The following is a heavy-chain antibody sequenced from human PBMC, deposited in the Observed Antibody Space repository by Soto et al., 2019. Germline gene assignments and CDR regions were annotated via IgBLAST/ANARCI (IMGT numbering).Heavy chain of an antibody. CDR3: APSIAVAGTDQPFDP. CDR1: GFTFTSSA. V-gene: IGHV1-58*01. D-gene: IGHD6-19*01. J-gene: IGHJ5*02. CDR2: IVVGSGNT. Sequence: SVKVSCKASGFTFTSSAVQWVRQARGQRLEWIGWIVVGSGNTNYAQKFQERVTITRDMSTSTAYMELSGLRSEDTAVYYCAPSIAVAGTDQPFDPWGQGTLVTVSS.